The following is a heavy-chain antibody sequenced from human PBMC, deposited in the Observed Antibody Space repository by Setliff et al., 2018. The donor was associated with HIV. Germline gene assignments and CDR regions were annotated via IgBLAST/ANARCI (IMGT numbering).Heavy chain of an antibody. CDR3: ARDAAYCGCECPRFFQH. CDR2: ITGSGGST. V-gene: IGHV3-23*01. D-gene: IGHD2-21*01. J-gene: IGHJ1*01. CDR1: GFAFSSYA. Sequence: PGGSLRLSCAASGFAFSSYAMSWVRQAPGKGLEWVSIITGSGGSTYYADSVEGRFTISRDNSKNTLFLQMNSLRAEDTAIYYCARDAAYCGCECPRFFQHWGLGTLGTVSS.